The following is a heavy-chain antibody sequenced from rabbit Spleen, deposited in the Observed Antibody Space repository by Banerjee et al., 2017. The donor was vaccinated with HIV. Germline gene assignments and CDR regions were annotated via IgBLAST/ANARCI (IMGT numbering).Heavy chain of an antibody. Sequence: QSLEESGGGLVQPEGSLALTCKASGFSFSSSDYICWVRQAPGKGLEWIACINAVTGKAVYASWAKGRFTISKTSSTTVDLKMTSLTAADTATYFCARDKYSSGWDYYFDLWGPGTLVTVS. D-gene: IGHD4-1*01. CDR3: ARDKYSSGWDYYFDL. V-gene: IGHV1S40*01. CDR2: INAVTGKA. CDR1: GFSFSSSDY. J-gene: IGHJ4*01.